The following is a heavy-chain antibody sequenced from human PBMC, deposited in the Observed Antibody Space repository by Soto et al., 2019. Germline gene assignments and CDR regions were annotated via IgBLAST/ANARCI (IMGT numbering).Heavy chain of an antibody. J-gene: IGHJ4*01. CDR3: AALWFGELAFNY. Sequence: ETLSLTCSVSGYSIRSGYYWGWVRQAPGKGLEWLGSVYHNGIMFHNPSFQSRVTISVGTSKNQFSLNLRSVTAADTAVYYCAALWFGELAFNYWGHGILVTVSS. CDR2: VYHNGIM. V-gene: IGHV4-38-2*02. CDR1: GYSIRSGYY. D-gene: IGHD3-10*01.